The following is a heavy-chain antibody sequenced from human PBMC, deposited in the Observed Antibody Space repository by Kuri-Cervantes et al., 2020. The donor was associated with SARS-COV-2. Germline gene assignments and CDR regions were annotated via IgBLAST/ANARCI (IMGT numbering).Heavy chain of an antibody. D-gene: IGHD1-26*01. CDR2: ISSSSSYI. J-gene: IGHJ4*02. V-gene: IGHV3-21*01. CDR1: GSTFSSYR. Sequence: GESMKISCAASGSTFSSYRMNWVRQAPGKGLEWVSSISSSSSYIYYADSVKGRFTISRDNAKNSLYLQMNSLTAEDTAVYYCASQGAVYWGQGTQVTVSS. CDR3: ASQGAVY.